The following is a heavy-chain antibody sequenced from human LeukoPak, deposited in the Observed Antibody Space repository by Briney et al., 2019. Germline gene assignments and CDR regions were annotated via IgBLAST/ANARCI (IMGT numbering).Heavy chain of an antibody. CDR3: ARRIMPTTPADAFDI. V-gene: IGHV6-1*01. CDR1: GDSVSSNSAA. D-gene: IGHD5-12*01. Sequence: SQTLSLTCAISGDSVSSNSAAWNWIRQSPSRGLEWLGRTYYRSKWYNDYAASVKSRITINPDTSKNQFSLHLNSVTPEDTAVYYCARRIMPTTPADAFDIWGQGTMVTVSS. CDR2: TYYRSKWYN. J-gene: IGHJ3*02.